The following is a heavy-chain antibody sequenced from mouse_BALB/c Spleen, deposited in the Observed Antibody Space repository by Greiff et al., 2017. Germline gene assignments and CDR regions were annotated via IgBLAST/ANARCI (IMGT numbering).Heavy chain of an antibody. J-gene: IGHJ2*01. Sequence: QVQLQQSGAELVRPGTSVKVSCKASGYAFTNYLIEWVKQRPGQGLEWIGVINPGSGGTNYNEKFKGKATLTADKSSSTAYMQLSSLTSDDSAVYFCARLGYDGGDWGQGTTLTVSS. CDR2: INPGSGGT. CDR3: ARLGYDGGD. V-gene: IGHV1-54*01. CDR1: GYAFTNYL. D-gene: IGHD2-2*01.